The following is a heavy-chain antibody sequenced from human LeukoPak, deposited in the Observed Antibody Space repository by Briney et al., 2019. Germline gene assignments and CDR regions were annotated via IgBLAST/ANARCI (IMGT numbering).Heavy chain of an antibody. CDR1: GYTFTVYY. D-gene: IGHD3-3*01. J-gene: IGHJ4*02. Sequence: ASVKVSCKASGYTFTVYYMHWVRQAPGQGLEWMGWINPNSGGTNYAQKFQGWVTMTRDTSISTAYMELSRLRSDDTAVYYCASGLKYDFWSGNKFDYWGQGTLVTVSS. CDR2: INPNSGGT. V-gene: IGHV1-2*04. CDR3: ASGLKYDFWSGNKFDY.